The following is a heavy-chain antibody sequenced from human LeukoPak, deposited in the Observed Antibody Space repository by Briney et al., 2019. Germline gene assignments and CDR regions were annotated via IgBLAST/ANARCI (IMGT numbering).Heavy chain of an antibody. V-gene: IGHV5-51*01. Sequence: GESLKISCKGSGYSFTSYWIGWVRPMPGKGREWMGIIYPGDSDTRYSPSFQGQVTISADKFISTAYLQWSSLKASDTAMYYCARHTAGGVLSDVFDIWGQGTMVTVSS. CDR2: IYPGDSDT. CDR3: ARHTAGGVLSDVFDI. J-gene: IGHJ3*02. D-gene: IGHD2-8*01. CDR1: GYSFTSYW.